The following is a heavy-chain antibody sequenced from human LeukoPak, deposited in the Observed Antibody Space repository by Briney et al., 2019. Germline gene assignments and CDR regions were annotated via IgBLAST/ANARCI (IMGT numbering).Heavy chain of an antibody. CDR3: ARGVVVPAALDY. V-gene: IGHV3-7*01. Sequence: GGSLRLSCAASGFTFSSYWMSWVRRAPGKGPERVANIKQDGSEKYFVDSVKGRFTISRDNAKNSLYLQMNSLRAEDTAMYYCARGVVVPAALDYWGQETLVTVSS. CDR1: GFTFSSYW. D-gene: IGHD2-2*01. J-gene: IGHJ4*02. CDR2: IKQDGSEK.